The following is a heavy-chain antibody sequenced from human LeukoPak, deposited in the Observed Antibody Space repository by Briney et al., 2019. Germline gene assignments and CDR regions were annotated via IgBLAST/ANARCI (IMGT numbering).Heavy chain of an antibody. J-gene: IGHJ6*02. V-gene: IGHV3-23*01. Sequence: GGSLRLSCAASGFTFRGYAMSWVRQAPGKGLEWVSVTSGNGHSTYYADSVKGRFTISRDNSKNTLYLQMNSLRAEDTAVYYCAKDRKVKAPPDGMDVWGQGTTVTVSS. CDR2: TSGNGHST. CDR3: AKDRKVKAPPDGMDV. CDR1: GFTFRGYA.